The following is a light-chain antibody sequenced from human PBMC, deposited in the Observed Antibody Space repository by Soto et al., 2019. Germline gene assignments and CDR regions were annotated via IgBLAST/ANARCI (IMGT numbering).Light chain of an antibody. V-gene: IGKV3-20*01. Sequence: EIVLTQSPGTLSLSPGERATLSCRASQSVSSNYLAWYQQKPGQAPKVLIYRASSRATGIPDRFSGSGSGTDFTLTISRLEPEDFAVYYCQQYASSRTFGQGTKVDIK. CDR2: RAS. CDR1: QSVSSNY. CDR3: QQYASSRT. J-gene: IGKJ1*01.